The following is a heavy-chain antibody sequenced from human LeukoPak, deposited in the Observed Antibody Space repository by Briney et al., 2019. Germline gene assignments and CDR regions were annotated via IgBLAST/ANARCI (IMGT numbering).Heavy chain of an antibody. CDR2: ISTSGST. D-gene: IGHD6-19*01. V-gene: IGHV4-4*07. CDR1: GASISGYY. J-gene: IGHJ5*02. CDR3: ARHGYSSGSLAWFDP. Sequence: SETLSLTCTVSGASISGYYWSWIRQPAGKGLELIGRISTSGSTNYNPSLKSRVTMSVDTSMSQLSLKLTSVTAADTAVYYCARHGYSSGSLAWFDPWGQGTQVTVSS.